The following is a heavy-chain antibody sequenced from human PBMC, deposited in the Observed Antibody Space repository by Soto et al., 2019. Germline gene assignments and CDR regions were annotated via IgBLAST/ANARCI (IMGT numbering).Heavy chain of an antibody. V-gene: IGHV3-23*01. CDR3: AKGMAAAGPERYYYYYMDV. CDR2: ISGSGGST. D-gene: IGHD6-13*01. Sequence: LRLSCAASGFTFSSYAMSWVRQAPGKGLEWVSAISGSGGSTYYADSVKGRFTISRDNSKNTLYLQMNSLRAEDTAVYYCAKGMAAAGPERYYYYYMDVWGKGTTVTVSS. CDR1: GFTFSSYA. J-gene: IGHJ6*03.